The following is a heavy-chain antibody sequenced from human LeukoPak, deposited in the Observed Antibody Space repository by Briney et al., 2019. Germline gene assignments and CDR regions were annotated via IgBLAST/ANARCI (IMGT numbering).Heavy chain of an antibody. CDR3: ARSGEQWLDY. CDR2: IYSGGST. Sequence: PGGSLRLYCAASGFTVSSNYMSWVRQAPGKGLEWVSVIYSGGSTYYADSVKGRFTISRDNSKNTLYLQMNSLRAEDTAVYYCARSGEQWLDYWGQGTLVTVSS. CDR1: GFTVSSNY. J-gene: IGHJ4*02. D-gene: IGHD6-19*01. V-gene: IGHV3-53*01.